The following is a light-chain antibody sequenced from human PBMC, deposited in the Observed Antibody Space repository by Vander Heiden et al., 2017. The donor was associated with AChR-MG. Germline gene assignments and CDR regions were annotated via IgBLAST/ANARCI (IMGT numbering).Light chain of an antibody. J-gene: IGLJ2*01. V-gene: IGLV2-14*01. CDR1: SRDVGGYNY. CDR2: EVS. CDR3: SSYTSSSTLYVV. Sequence: QSARTPPASVSASPGQSITISCTGTSRDVGGYNYVFWYQQHPGKAPKLMIYEVSNRPSGVSNRFSGSKSGNTASLTISGLQAEDEADYYCSSYTSSSTLYVVFGGGTKLTVL.